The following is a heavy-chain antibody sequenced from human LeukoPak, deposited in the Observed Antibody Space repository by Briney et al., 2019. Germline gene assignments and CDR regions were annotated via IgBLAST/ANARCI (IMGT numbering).Heavy chain of an antibody. D-gene: IGHD3-10*01. V-gene: IGHV1-18*01. CDR1: GYSFTTYG. CDR2: ISTYNGNT. Sequence: GASVKVSCKASGYSFTTYGISWVRQAPGQGLEWMGWISTYNGNTNYAQKLQGRVTMTTDTSTSTAYMELRSLRSDDTAVYYCARAVLLWFGESNYYMDVWGKGTTVTLSS. CDR3: ARAVLLWFGESNYYMDV. J-gene: IGHJ6*03.